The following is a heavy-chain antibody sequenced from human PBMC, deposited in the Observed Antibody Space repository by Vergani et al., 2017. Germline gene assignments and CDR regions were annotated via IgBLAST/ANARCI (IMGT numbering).Heavy chain of an antibody. D-gene: IGHD3-22*01. CDR2: FDPEDGET. V-gene: IGHV1-24*01. Sequence: QVQLVQSGAEVKKPGASVKVSCKVSGYTLTELSMHWVRQAPGKGVDWMGGFDPEDGETIYAQKFKGRVTMTEDTSTETVYMELSSLRSEDTAVYYCATAYYYDSSGYWVAFDIWGQGTMVTVSS. CDR1: GYTLTELS. J-gene: IGHJ3*02. CDR3: ATAYYYDSSGYWVAFDI.